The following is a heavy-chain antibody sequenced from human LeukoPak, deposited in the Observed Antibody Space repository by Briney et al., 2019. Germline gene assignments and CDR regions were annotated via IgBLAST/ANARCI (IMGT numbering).Heavy chain of an antibody. CDR1: GYTFTSFG. Sequence: ASVKVSCKASGYTFTSFGISWVRQAPGQGLEWMGWISPYNSNTNYAQKLQGGVTMTTDTSTSTAYMELRSLRSDDTAVYYCARGGSDYRNPPPNWFDPWGQGTLVTVSS. CDR2: ISPYNSNT. CDR3: ARGGSDYRNPPPNWFDP. V-gene: IGHV1-18*01. D-gene: IGHD4-11*01. J-gene: IGHJ5*02.